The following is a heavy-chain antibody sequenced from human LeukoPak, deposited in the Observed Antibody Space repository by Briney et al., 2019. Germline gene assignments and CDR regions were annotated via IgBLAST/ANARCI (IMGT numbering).Heavy chain of an antibody. D-gene: IGHD3-22*01. V-gene: IGHV4-39*01. CDR2: IYYSGST. CDR3: ARHGRMEPDYYDSSGYPDLLGRYWYFDL. CDR1: GGSISSSRYS. J-gene: IGHJ2*01. Sequence: ASETLSLTCTVSGGSISSSRYSWGWIRQPPGKGLEWIGSIYYSGSTYYHPSLKSRVTISVDTSKNQFSLKLSSVTAADTAVYYCARHGRMEPDYYDSSGYPDLLGRYWYFDLWGRGTLVTVSS.